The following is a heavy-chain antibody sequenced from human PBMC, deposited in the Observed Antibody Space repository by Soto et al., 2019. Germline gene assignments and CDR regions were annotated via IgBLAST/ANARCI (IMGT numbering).Heavy chain of an antibody. CDR2: ISSSSSTI. D-gene: IGHD3-3*01. Sequence: GGSLRLSCAASGFTFSSYSMNWVRQAPGKGLEWVSYISSSSSTIYYADSVKGRFTISRDNAKNSLYLQMNSLRDEDTAVYYCARDGGITIFGVVIMYYYYYGMDVWGQGTTVTVSS. V-gene: IGHV3-48*02. J-gene: IGHJ6*02. CDR3: ARDGGITIFGVVIMYYYYYGMDV. CDR1: GFTFSSYS.